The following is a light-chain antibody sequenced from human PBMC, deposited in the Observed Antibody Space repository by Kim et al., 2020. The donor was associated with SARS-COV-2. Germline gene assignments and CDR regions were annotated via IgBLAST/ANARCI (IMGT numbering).Light chain of an antibody. V-gene: IGLV3-1*01. Sequence: SGSPGQTASISCSGDKLGDKYACWYQQKPGQSPVVVIYQDTKRPSGIPERFSGSNSGNTATLTISGTQAMDEADYYCQAWDSSTYVFGPGTKVTVL. J-gene: IGLJ1*01. CDR2: QDT. CDR1: KLGDKY. CDR3: QAWDSSTYV.